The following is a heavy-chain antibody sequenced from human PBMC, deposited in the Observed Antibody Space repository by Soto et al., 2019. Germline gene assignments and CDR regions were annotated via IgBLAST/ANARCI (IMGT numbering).Heavy chain of an antibody. CDR3: ARDRSSSWYKDYYYGMDV. V-gene: IGHV1-18*01. CDR1: GYTFTSYG. CDR2: ISAHNGNT. J-gene: IGHJ6*02. Sequence: ASVKVSCKASGYTFTSYGISWVRQAPGQGLEWMGWISAHNGNTNYAQKLQGRVTMTTDTSTSTAYMELRSLRSDDTAVYYCARDRSSSWYKDYYYGMDVWGQGTTVTVSS. D-gene: IGHD6-13*01.